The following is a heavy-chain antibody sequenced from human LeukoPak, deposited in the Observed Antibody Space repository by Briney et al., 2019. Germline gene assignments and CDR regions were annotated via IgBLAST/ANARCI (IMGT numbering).Heavy chain of an antibody. CDR1: GFTFSSYA. J-gene: IGHJ4*02. Sequence: RGSLRLSCAASGFTFSSYAMHWVRQAPGKGVEWGAVISYDGSNKYYADSVKGRFTISRDNSKNTLYLQMNSLRAEDTAVYYCANNYYDSSGYYMVDYWGQGTLVTVSS. V-gene: IGHV3-30-3*01. D-gene: IGHD3-22*01. CDR3: ANNYYDSSGYYMVDY. CDR2: ISYDGSNK.